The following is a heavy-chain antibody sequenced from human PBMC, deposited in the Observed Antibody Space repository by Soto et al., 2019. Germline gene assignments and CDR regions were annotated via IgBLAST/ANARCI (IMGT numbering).Heavy chain of an antibody. J-gene: IGHJ3*02. D-gene: IGHD3-16*02. CDR3: ARESKAYVWGSYRYGEDAFDI. CDR2: INHSGST. CDR1: GGSFSGYY. Sequence: SETLSLTCAVYGGSFSGYYWSWIRQPPGKGLEWIGEINHSGSTNYNPSLKSRVTISVDTSKNQFSLKLSSVTAADTAVYYCARESKAYVWGSYRYGEDAFDIWGQATMVTLSS. V-gene: IGHV4-34*01.